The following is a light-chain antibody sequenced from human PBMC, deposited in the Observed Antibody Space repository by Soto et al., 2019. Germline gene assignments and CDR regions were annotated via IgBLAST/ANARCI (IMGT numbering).Light chain of an antibody. CDR1: SSNIGAGYD. Sequence: QSVLTQPPSVSGAPGQRVTISCSGSSSNIGAGYDVNWYRQLPGTAPKLLIYGTSDRPSGVPDRFSGSKSGTSASLAITGLQAEDEADYFCQSYDRSLRTYVFGTATKLTVL. CDR3: QSYDRSLRTYV. J-gene: IGLJ1*01. V-gene: IGLV1-40*01. CDR2: GTS.